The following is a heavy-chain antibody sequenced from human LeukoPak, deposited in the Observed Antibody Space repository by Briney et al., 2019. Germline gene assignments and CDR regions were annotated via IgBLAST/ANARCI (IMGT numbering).Heavy chain of an antibody. CDR2: IYHSGST. Sequence: SETLSLTCTVSGYSISSGYYWGWIRQPPGKGLEWIGSIYHSGSTYYNPSLKSRVTMSVETSKNQFSLKLSSVTAADTAVYYCARERSWAVRAFDIWGQGTMVTVSS. CDR1: GYSISSGYY. J-gene: IGHJ3*02. D-gene: IGHD3-10*01. V-gene: IGHV4-38-2*02. CDR3: ARERSWAVRAFDI.